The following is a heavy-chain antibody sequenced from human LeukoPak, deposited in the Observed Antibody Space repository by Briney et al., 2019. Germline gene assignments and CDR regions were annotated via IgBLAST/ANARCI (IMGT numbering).Heavy chain of an antibody. V-gene: IGHV1-18*01. D-gene: IGHD5-12*01. J-gene: IGHJ6*02. CDR1: GYTFTSYG. Sequence: GASVKVSCKASGYTFTSYGISWVRQAPGQGLEWMGWISAYNGNTNYAQKLQGRVTMTTDTSTSTAYMELRSLRSDDTAVYYCASSKSYDNFDYYYYGMDVWGQGTTVTASS. CDR3: ASSKSYDNFDYYYYGMDV. CDR2: ISAYNGNT.